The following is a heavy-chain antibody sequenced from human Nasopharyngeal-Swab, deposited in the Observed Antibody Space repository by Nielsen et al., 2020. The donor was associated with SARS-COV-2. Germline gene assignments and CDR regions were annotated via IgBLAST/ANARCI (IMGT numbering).Heavy chain of an antibody. J-gene: IGHJ6*02. CDR2: IIPIFGTA. D-gene: IGHD3-9*01. V-gene: IGHV1-69*13. CDR1: GGTFSSYA. CDR3: ARSKWSDILLTYYYYGMDV. Sequence: SVKVSCKASGGTFSSYAISWVRQAPGQGLEWMGGIIPIFGTANYAQKFQGRVTITADESTSTAYMELSSLRSEDTAVYYCARSKWSDILLTYYYYGMDVWGQGTAVTVSS.